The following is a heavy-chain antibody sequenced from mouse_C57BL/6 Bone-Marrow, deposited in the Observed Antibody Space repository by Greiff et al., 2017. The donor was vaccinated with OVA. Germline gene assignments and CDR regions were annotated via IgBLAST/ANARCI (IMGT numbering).Heavy chain of an antibody. Sequence: VQLQQSGAELVMPGASVKLSCKASGYTFTSYWMHWVKQRPGQGLEWIGEIDPSDSYTNYNQKFKGKSTLTVDKSSSTAYMQLSSLTSEDSAVYYCARSYDYDGDLYFDVWGTGTTVTVSS. CDR2: IDPSDSYT. CDR3: ARSYDYDGDLYFDV. CDR1: GYTFTSYW. V-gene: IGHV1-69*01. D-gene: IGHD2-4*01. J-gene: IGHJ1*03.